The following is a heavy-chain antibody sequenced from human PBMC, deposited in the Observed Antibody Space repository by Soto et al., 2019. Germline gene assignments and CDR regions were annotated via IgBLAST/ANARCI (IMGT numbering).Heavy chain of an antibody. CDR1: GGSISSYY. V-gene: IGHV4-59*08. Sequence: PSETLSLTCTVSGGSISSYYWSWIRQPPGKGLEWIGYIYYSGSTNYNPSLKSRVTISVDTSKNQFSLKLSSVTAADTAVYYCASLFWIQLEYYFVYWGQGTLVNVAS. D-gene: IGHD5-18*01. J-gene: IGHJ4*02. CDR3: ASLFWIQLEYYFVY. CDR2: IYYSGST.